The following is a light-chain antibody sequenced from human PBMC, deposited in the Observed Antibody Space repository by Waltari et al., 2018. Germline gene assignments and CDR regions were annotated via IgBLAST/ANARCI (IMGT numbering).Light chain of an antibody. Sequence: QSALIQPASLSGSPGQSITLSCTGINSDVWSSDLVSWYQQHPGKAPKLILYDVTKRPSGVSDRFSGSRSGDTASLTISTLQAEDEADYYCCSYANYVTFFGGGTKLTVL. CDR1: NSDVWSSDL. CDR3: CSYANYVTF. J-gene: IGLJ2*01. CDR2: DVT. V-gene: IGLV2-23*02.